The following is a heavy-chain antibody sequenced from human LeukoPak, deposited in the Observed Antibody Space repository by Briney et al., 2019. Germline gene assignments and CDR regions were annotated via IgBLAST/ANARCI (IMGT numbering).Heavy chain of an antibody. J-gene: IGHJ6*03. Sequence: HTGGSLRLSCAASGFTFSSYGMYWVRQAPGKGLEWVAFIRYDGSNKYYADSVKGRFTISRDNAKNSLYLQMNSLRAEDTAVYYCARGPLGVVDYYYYYMDVWGKGTTVTVSS. CDR2: IRYDGSNK. CDR1: GFTFSSYG. D-gene: IGHD2-15*01. CDR3: ARGPLGVVDYYYYYMDV. V-gene: IGHV3-30*02.